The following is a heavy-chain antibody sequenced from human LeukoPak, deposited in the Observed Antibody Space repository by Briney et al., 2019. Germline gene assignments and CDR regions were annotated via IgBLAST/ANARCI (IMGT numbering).Heavy chain of an antibody. Sequence: GGSLRLSCAASGSTFSSYGMSWVRQAPGKGLEWVSGISGSGSGTYYADSVRGRFTISRDNSKNTLYLQMNSPRAEDTAVYYCAKDPYYTSGSHDDWGQGTLVTVSS. CDR1: GSTFSSYG. CDR2: ISGSGSGT. CDR3: AKDPYYTSGSHDD. J-gene: IGHJ4*02. D-gene: IGHD3-10*01. V-gene: IGHV3-23*01.